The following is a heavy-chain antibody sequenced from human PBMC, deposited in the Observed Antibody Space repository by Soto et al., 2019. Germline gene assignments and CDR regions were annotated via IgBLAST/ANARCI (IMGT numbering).Heavy chain of an antibody. Sequence: SVSNAWMNWVRQAPGKGLEWVGRIKSKTDGGTTDYAAPVKGRFTISRDDSKNTLYLQMNSLKTEDTAVYYCTTGPFGGWYFNYYYGMDVWGQGTTVTVSS. CDR1: SVSNAW. CDR3: TTGPFGGWYFNYYYGMDV. J-gene: IGHJ6*02. D-gene: IGHD6-19*01. CDR2: IKSKTDGGTT. V-gene: IGHV3-15*07.